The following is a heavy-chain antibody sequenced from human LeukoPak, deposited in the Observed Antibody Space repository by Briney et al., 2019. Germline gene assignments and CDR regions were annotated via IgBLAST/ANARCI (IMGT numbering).Heavy chain of an antibody. D-gene: IGHD2-2*01. V-gene: IGHV3-11*01. CDR2: ISSSGSTI. Sequence: GGSLRLSCAASGFTFSDYYMSWIRQAPGKGLEWVSYISSSGSTIYYADSVKGRFTISRDNAKNSLYLQMNSLRAEDTAVYYCARALNPGYCSSTGCYPNWFDPWGQGTLVTVSS. CDR3: ARALNPGYCSSTGCYPNWFDP. J-gene: IGHJ5*02. CDR1: GFTFSDYY.